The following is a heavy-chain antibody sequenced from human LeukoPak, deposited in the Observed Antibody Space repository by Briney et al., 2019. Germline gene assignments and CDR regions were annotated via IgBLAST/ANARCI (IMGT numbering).Heavy chain of an antibody. CDR1: GYSFTSYW. CDR2: IYPGDSDT. D-gene: IGHD6-19*01. J-gene: IGHJ4*02. Sequence: GESLKISCKGSGYSFTSYWIGWVRQMPGKGLEWMGIIYPGDSDTRYSPSFQGQVTISADKSISTAYLQWSSLKASDTAMYYCARQQMGGSGWPYIDYWGQGTLVTVSS. V-gene: IGHV5-51*01. CDR3: ARQQMGGSGWPYIDY.